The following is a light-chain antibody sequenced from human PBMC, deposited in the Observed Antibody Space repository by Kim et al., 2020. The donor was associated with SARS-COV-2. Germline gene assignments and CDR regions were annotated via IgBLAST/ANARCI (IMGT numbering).Light chain of an antibody. CDR1: QSVSSSY. V-gene: IGKV3-20*01. J-gene: IGKJ2*01. CDR3: QQYGSSPPT. Sequence: LSPGERATLSCRASQSVSSSYLAWYQQKPGQAPRLLIYGASSRATGIPDRFSGSGSGTEFTLTINRLEPEDFAVYYCQQYGSSPPTFGQGTKLEI. CDR2: GAS.